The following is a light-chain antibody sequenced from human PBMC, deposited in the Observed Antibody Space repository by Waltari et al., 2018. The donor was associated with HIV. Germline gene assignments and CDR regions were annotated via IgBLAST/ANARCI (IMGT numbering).Light chain of an antibody. CDR1: QSVNYN. Sequence: IVMTQSPPTLSVSPGERVTLSCRASQSVNYNLAWYQQKPGHAPRLLIYGASGRAAGIPARFSGSGAGTEFTLTISSLQSEDFAVYYCQQYENWPPITFGQGTRLEIK. J-gene: IGKJ5*01. CDR3: QQYENWPPIT. CDR2: GAS. V-gene: IGKV3-15*01.